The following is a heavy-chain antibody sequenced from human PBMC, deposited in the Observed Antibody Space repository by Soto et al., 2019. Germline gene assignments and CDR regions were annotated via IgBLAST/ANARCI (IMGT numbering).Heavy chain of an antibody. CDR2: IYYTGTT. J-gene: IGHJ5*02. D-gene: IGHD1-26*01. V-gene: IGHV4-39*01. CDR3: ARQKWEQPKRFHP. CDR1: GGAISDARFY. Sequence: QLQLQESGPGLVKPSETLSLTCSLSGGAISDARFYWGWIRQSPGRGLEWIGSIYYTGTTFLNPSLQSRVTISVDTSENQFSLKLYSATAADTALYFCARQKWEQPKRFHPWGQGTLVIVSP.